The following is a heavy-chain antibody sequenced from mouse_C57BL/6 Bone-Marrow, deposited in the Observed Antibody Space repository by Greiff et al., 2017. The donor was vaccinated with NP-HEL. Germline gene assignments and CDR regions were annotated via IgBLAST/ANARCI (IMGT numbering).Heavy chain of an antibody. Sequence: EVQRVESGGDLVKPGGSLKLSCAASGFTFSSYGMSWVRQTPDKRLEWVATISSGGSYTYYPDSVKGRFTISRDNAKNTLYLQMSSLKSEDTAMYYCARRSDYWGQGTSVTVSS. CDR1: GFTFSSYG. J-gene: IGHJ4*01. CDR2: ISSGGSYT. V-gene: IGHV5-6*01. CDR3: ARRSDY.